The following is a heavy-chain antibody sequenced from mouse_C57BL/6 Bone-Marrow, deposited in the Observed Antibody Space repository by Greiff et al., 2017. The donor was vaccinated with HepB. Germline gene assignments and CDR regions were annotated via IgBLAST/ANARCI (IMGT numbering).Heavy chain of an antibody. CDR1: GFTFSSYA. CDR3: AREGNYYGSSSFYYAMDY. J-gene: IGHJ4*01. Sequence: EVMLVESGGGLVKPGGSLKLSCAASGFTFSSYAMSWVRQTPEKRLEWVATISDGGSYTYYPDNVKGRFTISRDNAKNNLYLQMSHLKSEDTAMYYCAREGNYYGSSSFYYAMDYWGQGTSVTVSS. D-gene: IGHD1-1*01. CDR2: ISDGGSYT. V-gene: IGHV5-4*01.